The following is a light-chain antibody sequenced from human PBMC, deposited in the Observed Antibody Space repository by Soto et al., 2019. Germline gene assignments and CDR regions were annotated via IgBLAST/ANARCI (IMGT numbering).Light chain of an antibody. CDR3: QHYDNWPFT. CDR2: DTS. J-gene: IGKJ2*01. CDR1: QSIRTN. V-gene: IGKV3-15*01. Sequence: EIVMTQSPATLSVSPGERATLSCRASQSIRTNLAWYRRKPGRAPSLLIYDTSTRATGIPARFSGSGSGTEFTLTISSLHSEDFGIYYCQHYDNWPFTFGQGTKVEI.